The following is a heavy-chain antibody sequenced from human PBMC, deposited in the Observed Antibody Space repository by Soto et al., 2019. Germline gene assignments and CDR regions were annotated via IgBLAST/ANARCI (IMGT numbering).Heavy chain of an antibody. CDR1: GFTFSSYA. D-gene: IGHD4-17*01. CDR2: ISYDGSNK. Sequence: GGSLRLSCAASGFTFSSYAMHWVRQAPGKGLEWVAVISYDGSNKYYADSVKGRFTVSRDKSRNTRYLQMNSLRAEDTALYYCARDQTVTKLYHYYYYGMDVWGQGTTVTVSS. V-gene: IGHV3-30-3*01. J-gene: IGHJ6*02. CDR3: ARDQTVTKLYHYYYYGMDV.